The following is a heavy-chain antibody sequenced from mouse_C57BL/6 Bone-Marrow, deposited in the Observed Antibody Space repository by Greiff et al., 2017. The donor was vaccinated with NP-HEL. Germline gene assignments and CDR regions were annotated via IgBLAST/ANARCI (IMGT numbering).Heavy chain of an antibody. D-gene: IGHD1-1*01. CDR3: ARREGYYYGSSRGWFAY. CDR2: IYPRDGST. CDR1: GYTFTDHT. J-gene: IGHJ3*01. Sequence: QVQLQQSDAELVKPGASVKISCKVSGYTFTDHTIHWMKQRPEQGLEWIGYIYPRDGSTKYNEKFKGKATLTADKSSSTAYMQLNSLTSEDSAVYFCARREGYYYGSSRGWFAYWGQGTLVTVSA. V-gene: IGHV1-78*01.